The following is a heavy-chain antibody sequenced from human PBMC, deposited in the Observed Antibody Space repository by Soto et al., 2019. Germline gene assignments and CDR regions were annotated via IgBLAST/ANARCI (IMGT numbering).Heavy chain of an antibody. Sequence: GGSLRLSCAASGFTFSSYAMSRVRQAPGKGLEWVSATSGSGGSTYYADSVKGRFTISRDNSKNTLYLQMNSLRAEDTAVYYCAKTSRIAAAGGFDYWGQGTLVTVYS. J-gene: IGHJ4*02. V-gene: IGHV3-23*01. CDR1: GFTFSSYA. D-gene: IGHD6-13*01. CDR3: AKTSRIAAAGGFDY. CDR2: TSGSGGST.